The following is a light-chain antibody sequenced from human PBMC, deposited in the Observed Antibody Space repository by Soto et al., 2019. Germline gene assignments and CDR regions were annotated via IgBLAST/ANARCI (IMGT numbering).Light chain of an antibody. CDR2: AAS. CDR3: QQYNNYPRK. V-gene: IGKV1-39*01. CDR1: QSISSY. J-gene: IGKJ1*01. Sequence: IQLTQAPASLSVSVGDRDTITCRASQSISSYLSWYQQKPGKAPKLLIYAASSLQSGVPSRFSGSGSGTELTLTIGNLQPDDFPTYFCQQYNNYPRKFGQGTKV.